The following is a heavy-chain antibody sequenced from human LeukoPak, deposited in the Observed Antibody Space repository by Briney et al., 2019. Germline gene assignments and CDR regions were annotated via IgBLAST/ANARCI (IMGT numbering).Heavy chain of an antibody. CDR3: AKDYESGDIVVVVAAFDYFDY. D-gene: IGHD2-15*01. V-gene: IGHV3-23*01. CDR2: ISGSGGST. J-gene: IGHJ4*02. CDR1: GLTFSSYA. Sequence: GGSLRLSCAASGLTFSSYAMSWVRQAPGKGLEWVSAISGSGGSTYYADSVKRRFTIYRANSKNTLYLQMNSLRAEDTAVYYCAKDYESGDIVVVVAAFDYFDYWGQGTLVTVSS.